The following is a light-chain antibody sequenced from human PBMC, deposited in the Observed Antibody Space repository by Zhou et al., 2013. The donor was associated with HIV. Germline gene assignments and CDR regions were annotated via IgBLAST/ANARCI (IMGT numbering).Light chain of an antibody. CDR3: QQYGSSPPT. Sequence: EIVMTQSPATLSVSPGERATLSCRASQSVSSNLAWYQHKPGQAPRLLIYGASSRATGIPDRFSGSGSGTDFTLTISRLEPEDFAVYYCQQYGSSPPTFGQGTKVEIK. V-gene: IGKV3-20*01. CDR1: QSVSSN. J-gene: IGKJ1*01. CDR2: GAS.